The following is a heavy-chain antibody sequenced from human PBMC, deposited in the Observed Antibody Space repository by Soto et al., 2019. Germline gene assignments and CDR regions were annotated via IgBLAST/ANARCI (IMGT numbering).Heavy chain of an antibody. CDR1: GDSVSSNSAA. CDR2: TYYRSKWYN. Sequence: SQTLSLPCAISGDSVSSNSAAWNWIRQSPSRGLEWLGRTYYRSKWYNDYAVSVKSRITINPDTSKNQFSLQLNSVTPEDTAVYYCXRGGIKAGRIAVAGTLDYWGQGTLVTVS. V-gene: IGHV6-1*01. D-gene: IGHD6-19*01. CDR3: XRGGIKAGRIAVAGTLDY. J-gene: IGHJ4*02.